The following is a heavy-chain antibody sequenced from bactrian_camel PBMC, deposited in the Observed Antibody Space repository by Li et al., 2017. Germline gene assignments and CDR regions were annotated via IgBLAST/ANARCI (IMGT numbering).Heavy chain of an antibody. Sequence: DVQVVESGGGSVQPGGSLRLSCAASGIAYYMAWFRQVPGKEREGIAARSFITETPYYADSVKGRFTLSHDSAKKALYLQMNSLKPEDTAMYYCAALASGRLGVGEILLAESYNNWGQGTQVTVS. V-gene: IGHV3S59*01. J-gene: IGHJ4*01. CDR1: GIAYY. CDR3: AALASGRLGVGEILLAESYNN. D-gene: IGHD1*01. CDR2: RSFITETP.